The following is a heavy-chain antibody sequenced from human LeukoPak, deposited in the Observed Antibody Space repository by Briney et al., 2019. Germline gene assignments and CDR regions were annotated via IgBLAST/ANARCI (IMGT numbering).Heavy chain of an antibody. Sequence: GGSLRLSCAASGFTFSSYAMSWVRQAPGKGLEWVSAISGSGGSTYYADSVKGRFTISRDNSKNTLYLQMNSLRAEDTAVYYCAKVKDIVVVPAAISPFDYWGQGTLVTVSS. CDR1: GFTFSSYA. J-gene: IGHJ4*02. D-gene: IGHD2-2*01. CDR3: AKVKDIVVVPAAISPFDY. CDR2: ISGSGGST. V-gene: IGHV3-23*01.